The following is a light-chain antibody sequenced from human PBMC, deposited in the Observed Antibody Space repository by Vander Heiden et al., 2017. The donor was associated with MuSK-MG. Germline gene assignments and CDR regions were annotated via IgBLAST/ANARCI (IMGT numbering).Light chain of an antibody. J-gene: IGKJ3*01. CDR3: QQYYSTPLYT. V-gene: IGKV4-1*01. CDR2: WAS. Sequence: DVVISQFLDFLAVSLGERATINCKSSQSVLYSSNNKNYLAWYQQKPGQPPKLLIYWASTRESGVPDRFSGSGSGTDFTLTISSLQAEDVAVYYCQQYYSTPLYTFGHGTKVDIK. CDR1: QSVLYSSNNKNY.